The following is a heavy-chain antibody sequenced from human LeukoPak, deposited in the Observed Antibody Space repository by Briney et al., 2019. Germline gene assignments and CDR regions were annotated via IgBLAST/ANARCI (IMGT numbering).Heavy chain of an antibody. Sequence: SGKVSGKASGGTVSSYAIRWGPQSPGQGREWMGRIIPIFGTANYAQKFQGRVTITTDESTITGYMELSSLSSEDTAVYYCASPNQNPGGGYYFDYWRQGTLVPVSS. J-gene: IGHJ4*02. CDR3: ASPNQNPGGGYYFDY. D-gene: IGHD3-16*01. V-gene: IGHV1-69*05. CDR2: IIPIFGTA. CDR1: GGTVSSYA.